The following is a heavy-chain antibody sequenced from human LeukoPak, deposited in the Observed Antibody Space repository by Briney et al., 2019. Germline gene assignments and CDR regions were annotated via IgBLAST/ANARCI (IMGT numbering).Heavy chain of an antibody. Sequence: PGESLKISCKGSGYSFTSYWIGWVRQMPGKGLEWMGIIYPGDSDTRYSPSFQGQVTISADKSISTAYLQWSSLKASDTAMYCCAGHHCSGGSCYVNWFDPWGQGTLVTVSS. CDR2: IYPGDSDT. D-gene: IGHD2-15*01. V-gene: IGHV5-51*01. CDR1: GYSFTSYW. J-gene: IGHJ5*02. CDR3: AGHHCSGGSCYVNWFDP.